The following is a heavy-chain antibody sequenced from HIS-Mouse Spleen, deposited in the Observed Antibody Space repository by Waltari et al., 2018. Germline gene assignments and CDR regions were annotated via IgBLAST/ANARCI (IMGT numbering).Heavy chain of an antibody. CDR3: TTVSSSFDY. CDR1: GFTFSNAW. Sequence: EVQLVESGGGLVKPGGSLRLSCAASGFTFSNAWMSWVRQAPGKGREWVGGIKSKTDGGTTDYAAPVKGRFTISRDDSKNTLYLQMNSLKTEDTAVYYCTTVSSSFDYWGQGTLVTVSS. CDR2: IKSKTDGGTT. D-gene: IGHD6-6*01. V-gene: IGHV3-15*01. J-gene: IGHJ4*02.